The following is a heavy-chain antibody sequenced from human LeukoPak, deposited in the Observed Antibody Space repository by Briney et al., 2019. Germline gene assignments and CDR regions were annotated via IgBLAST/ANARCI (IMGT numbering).Heavy chain of an antibody. CDR3: AKIPSSSTYFDY. V-gene: IGHV3-30*02. D-gene: IGHD6-6*01. J-gene: IGHJ4*02. CDR2: ISYDGSDK. Sequence: TGGSLRLSCAASRFTFSSYGMHWVRRAPGKGLEWVAFISYDGSDKYYADSVKGRFTISRDNSRNTLYLQMNSLRIEDTAVYYCAKIPSSSTYFDYWGQGTLVTVSS. CDR1: RFTFSSYG.